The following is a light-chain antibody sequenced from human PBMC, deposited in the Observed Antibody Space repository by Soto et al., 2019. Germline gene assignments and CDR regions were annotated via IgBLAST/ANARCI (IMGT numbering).Light chain of an antibody. V-gene: IGKV3-15*01. J-gene: IGKJ1*01. CDR2: GAS. Sequence: IVWTQYTGTLCLSPGERATLACRASQSVNSNLAWYQQKLGQAPRVLIYGASTRATGIPARFSGSGSETEFILTISSLQSEDFAVYYCQQYNTWPWTFGQGTKVAI. CDR1: QSVNSN. CDR3: QQYNTWPWT.